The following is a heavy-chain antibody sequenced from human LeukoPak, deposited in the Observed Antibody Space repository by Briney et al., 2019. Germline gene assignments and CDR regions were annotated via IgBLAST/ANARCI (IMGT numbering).Heavy chain of an antibody. CDR2: IYASGST. V-gene: IGHV4-4*07. J-gene: IGHJ4*02. CDR3: ARGRAGLFSIRYFDY. CDR1: GGSISSYY. D-gene: IGHD2-15*01. Sequence: PSETLSLTYTVSGGSISSYYWSWIRQPAGKGLEWIGRIYASGSTNYNPSLKSRVTISVDTSKNQFSLKLSSVTAADTAVYYCARGRAGLFSIRYFDYWGQGTLVTVSS.